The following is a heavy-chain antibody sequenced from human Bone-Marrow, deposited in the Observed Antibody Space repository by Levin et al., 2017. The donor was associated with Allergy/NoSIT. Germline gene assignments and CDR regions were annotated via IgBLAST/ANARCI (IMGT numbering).Heavy chain of an antibody. CDR1: GFTVSSNY. CDR3: ARAHGPNDGAFDI. J-gene: IGHJ3*02. V-gene: IGHV3-66*01. Sequence: GGSLRLSCAASGFTVSSNYMSWVRQAPGKGLEWVSVIYSGGSTYYADSVKGRFTISRDNSKNTLYLQMNSLRAEDTAVYYCARAHGPNDGAFDIWGQGTMVTVSS. D-gene: IGHD1-1*01. CDR2: IYSGGST.